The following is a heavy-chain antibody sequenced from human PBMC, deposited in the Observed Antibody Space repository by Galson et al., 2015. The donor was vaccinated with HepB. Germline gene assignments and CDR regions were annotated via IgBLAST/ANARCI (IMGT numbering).Heavy chain of an antibody. Sequence: SLRLSCAASGFTFSIYGMGWVRQAPGKGLEWVSLIDTRSKQMYFSDSVRGRFTISRDNAKNSLFLEMNSLTVEDTAVYYCARERDHCTAGIWRDAFEIWGPGVLVSVSS. CDR1: GFTFSIYG. CDR3: ARERDHCTAGIWRDAFEI. J-gene: IGHJ3*02. CDR2: IDTRSKQM. V-gene: IGHV3-21*01. D-gene: IGHD2-8*02.